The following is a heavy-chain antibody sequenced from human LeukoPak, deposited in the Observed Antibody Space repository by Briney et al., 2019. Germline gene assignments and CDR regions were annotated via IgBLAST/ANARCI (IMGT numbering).Heavy chain of an antibody. V-gene: IGHV3-74*01. J-gene: IGHJ6*03. D-gene: IGHD2-21*02. CDR2: INDDGTSA. CDR3: ARVAYCGGDCYSLDYYYMDV. Sequence: GGSLRLSCAASGFTLRNYWMHWVRQTPGKGLLCVSRINDDGTSATYAGSVKGRFTISRDNAKNTLYLQMNSLRAEDTAVYYCARVAYCGGDCYSLDYYYMDVWGKGTTVTVSS. CDR1: GFTLRNYW.